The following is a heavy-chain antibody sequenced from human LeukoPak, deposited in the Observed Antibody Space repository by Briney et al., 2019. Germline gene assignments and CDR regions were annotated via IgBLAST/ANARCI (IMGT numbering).Heavy chain of an antibody. CDR1: GYTFTNYN. CDR2: ISPYDGGT. CDR3: AREAADHLDY. V-gene: IGHV1-18*01. J-gene: IGHJ4*02. Sequence: ASVKVSCKPSGYTFTNYNLAWVRQAPGEGLEWMGWISPYDGGTNYAPKFQGRVTLTTDTSTSTGYMELRNLRSDDTAVYYCAREAADHLDYWGQGTLVTVSS.